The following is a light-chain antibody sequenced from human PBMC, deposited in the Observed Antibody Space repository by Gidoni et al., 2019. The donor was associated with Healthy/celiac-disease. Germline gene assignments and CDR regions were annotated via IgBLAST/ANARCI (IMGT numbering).Light chain of an antibody. Sequence: SASPGQTASITCSGDKLGDKYACWYQQKPGQSPVLVIYQDSKRPSGIPERFSGSNSGNTATLTISGTQAMDEADYYCQAWDSSTAVFGGGTKLTVL. CDR1: KLGDKY. V-gene: IGLV3-1*01. CDR3: QAWDSSTAV. CDR2: QDS. J-gene: IGLJ2*01.